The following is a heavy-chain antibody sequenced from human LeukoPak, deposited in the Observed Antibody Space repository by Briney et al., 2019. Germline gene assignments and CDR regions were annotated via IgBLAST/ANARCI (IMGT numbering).Heavy chain of an antibody. CDR2: IRYDGSNK. J-gene: IGHJ4*02. D-gene: IGHD6-19*01. V-gene: IGHV3-30*02. CDR3: AKDMIAVAGSSFDY. Sequence: GGSLRLSCAASGFTFSSYGMHWVRQAPGKGLEWVAFIRYDGSNKYYADSVKGRFTISRDNSKNTLYLQMNSLRAEDTAVYYCAKDMIAVAGSSFDYWGQGTLVTVSS. CDR1: GFTFSSYG.